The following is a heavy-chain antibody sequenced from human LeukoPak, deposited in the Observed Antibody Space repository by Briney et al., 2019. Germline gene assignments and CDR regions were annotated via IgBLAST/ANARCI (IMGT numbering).Heavy chain of an antibody. CDR1: GFTFDEYV. J-gene: IGHJ4*02. V-gene: IGHV3-43*02. CDR3: AKGLSSSSWYVADS. CDR2: INGNGDDS. Sequence: GGSLRLSCAASGFTFDEYVMHWVRQAPGQGLEWVSLINGNGDDSYYADSVKGRFTVSRDDREKSLFLHMNSLRTDDTAFYYCAKGLSSSSWYVADSWGQGTLVTVSS. D-gene: IGHD6-13*01.